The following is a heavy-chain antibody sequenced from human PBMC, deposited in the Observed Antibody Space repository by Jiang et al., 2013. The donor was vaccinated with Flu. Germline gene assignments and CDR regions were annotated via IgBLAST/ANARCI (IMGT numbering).Heavy chain of an antibody. V-gene: IGHV6-1*01. J-gene: IGHJ4*02. CDR3: ARHSGSYRPFDY. CDR2: TYYRSNWYR. Sequence: QTLSLTCVISGDSVSSDTVIWSWIRQSPSRGLEWLGRTYYRSNWYREYEESVKSRITINADTSKNQFSLLLDSVTAEDTAVYYCARHSGSYRPFDYWGQGTLVTVSS. D-gene: IGHD1-26*01. CDR1: GDSVSSDTVI.